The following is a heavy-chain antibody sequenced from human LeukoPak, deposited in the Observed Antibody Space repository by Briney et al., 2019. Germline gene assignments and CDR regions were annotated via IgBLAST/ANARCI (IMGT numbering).Heavy chain of an antibody. J-gene: IGHJ3*02. D-gene: IGHD2-2*01. CDR1: GFTFSSYG. CDR3: AKDGGYCSSTSCYFPIAAAATRAFDI. CDR2: ISYDGSNK. V-gene: IGHV3-30*18. Sequence: PGRSLRLSCAASGFTFSSYGMHWVRQAPGKGLEWVAVISYDGSNKYYADSVKGRFTISRDNSKNTLYLQMNSLRAGDTAVYYCAKDGGYCSSTSCYFPIAAAATRAFDIWGQGTMVTVSS.